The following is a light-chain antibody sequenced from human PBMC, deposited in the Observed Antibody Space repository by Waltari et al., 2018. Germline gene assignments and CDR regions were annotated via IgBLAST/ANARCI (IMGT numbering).Light chain of an antibody. V-gene: IGKV4-1*01. J-gene: IGKJ2*01. CDR1: QSVLYSSDNKNY. Sequence: DIVMTQSPDSLAVSLGERTSFNCKASQSVLYSSDNKNYLAWYRQKPGQPPNLLIYWASTRESGVPGRFSGSGCGTDFTLTISSLQAEDVAVYYCQQYYSTPYTFGQGTKLEIK. CDR3: QQYYSTPYT. CDR2: WAS.